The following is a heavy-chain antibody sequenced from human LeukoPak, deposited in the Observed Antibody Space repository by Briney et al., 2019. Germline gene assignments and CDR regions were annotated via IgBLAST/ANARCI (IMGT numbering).Heavy chain of an antibody. J-gene: IGHJ6*03. D-gene: IGHD6-25*01. Sequence: GGSLQISCRGSGYSFTSYWIGWGGQLPGKGLEWMGIIYPGDSDTRYSPSFQGQVTISADKSISTAYLQWSSLKASDTAMYYCARQSAGPDYYYYYYMDVWGKGTTVTVSS. V-gene: IGHV5-51*01. CDR3: ARQSAGPDYYYYYYMDV. CDR2: IYPGDSDT. CDR1: GYSFTSYW.